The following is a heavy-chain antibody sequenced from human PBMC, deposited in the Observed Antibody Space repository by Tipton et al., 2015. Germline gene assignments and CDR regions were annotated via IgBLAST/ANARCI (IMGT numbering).Heavy chain of an antibody. CDR1: GGSISPYY. CDR2: INHIGPG. Sequence: TLRLSCSVSGGSISPYYWTWIRQPPGKGLEWIGYINHIGPGDINPSLTSRVTMSADTAKDQLSLKLNSVTAADTAVYYCARGTPAWAWYLDLWGRGTLVTVSS. CDR3: ARGTPAWAWYLDL. D-gene: IGHD1-14*01. J-gene: IGHJ2*01. V-gene: IGHV4-59*12.